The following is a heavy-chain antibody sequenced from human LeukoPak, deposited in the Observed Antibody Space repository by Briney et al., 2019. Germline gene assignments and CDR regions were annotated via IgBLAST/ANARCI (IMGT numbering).Heavy chain of an antibody. J-gene: IGHJ5*02. CDR2: IHYSGAS. CDR3: ARGAGPRRSWLDL. Sequence: SETLSLTCDVDGGSLHGYYWTWIRQPPGKGLEWIGEIHYSGASNYNASLKSRATISLDTAKNQFSLKVSLLAAADTAVYFCARGAGPRRSWLDLWGPGTLVIVSS. V-gene: IGHV4-34*01. CDR1: GGSLHGYY. D-gene: IGHD3-10*01.